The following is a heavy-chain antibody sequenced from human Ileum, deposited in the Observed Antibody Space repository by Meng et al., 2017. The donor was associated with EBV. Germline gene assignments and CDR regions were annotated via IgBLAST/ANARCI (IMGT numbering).Heavy chain of an antibody. CDR2: INPNSGGT. J-gene: IGHJ4*02. CDR3: ARVGYGSGSFRFDY. Sequence: QVPRVQSGDGVNKPGAAVKVSCKASGYTFTGYYMTWVRQAPGQGLEWMGRINPNSGGTNYAQKFQGRVTMTRDTSISTAYMELSRLRSDDTAVYYCARVGYGSGSFRFDYWGQGTLVTVSS. CDR1: GYTFTGYY. D-gene: IGHD3-10*01. V-gene: IGHV1-2*06.